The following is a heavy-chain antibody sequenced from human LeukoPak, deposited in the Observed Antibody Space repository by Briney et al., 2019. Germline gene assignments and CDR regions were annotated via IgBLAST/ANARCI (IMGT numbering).Heavy chain of an antibody. CDR3: ARSPHILTGENFDY. J-gene: IGHJ4*02. V-gene: IGHV1-2*02. Sequence: ASVKVSCKASGYTFTGYYMHWVRQAPGQGLEWMGWINPNSGGTNYAQKFQGRVTMTRDTSISTAYMELSRLRSDDTAVYYCARSPHILTGENFDYWGQGTLVTVSS. D-gene: IGHD3-9*01. CDR1: GYTFTGYY. CDR2: INPNSGGT.